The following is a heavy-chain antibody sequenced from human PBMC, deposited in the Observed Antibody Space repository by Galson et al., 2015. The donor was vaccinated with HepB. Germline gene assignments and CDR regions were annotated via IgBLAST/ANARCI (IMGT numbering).Heavy chain of an antibody. D-gene: IGHD5-18*01. CDR2: IKSKTDGGTT. J-gene: IGHJ4*02. Sequence: SLRLSCAASGFTFSNARMSWVRQAPGKGLEWVGRIKSKTDGGTTDYAAPVKGRFTISRDDSKTTLYLQMDSLKTEDTAVYFCTSNNFGYNSFDYWGQGTLATVSS. V-gene: IGHV3-15*01. CDR1: GFTFSNAR. CDR3: TSNNFGYNSFDY.